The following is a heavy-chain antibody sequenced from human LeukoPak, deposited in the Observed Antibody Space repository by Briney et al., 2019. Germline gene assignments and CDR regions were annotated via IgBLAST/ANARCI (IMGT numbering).Heavy chain of an antibody. CDR1: GYSFTSYW. Sequence: GESLKISCKGSGYSFTSYWIGWVRQMPGKGLEWMGIIYPGDSDTRYSPSFQGQVTISADKSISTAYLQWSRLKAPDTAMYYCARAYCSSSSCDSYNWFDPWGQGTLVTVSS. J-gene: IGHJ5*02. CDR2: IYPGDSDT. CDR3: ARAYCSSSSCDSYNWFDP. D-gene: IGHD2-2*02. V-gene: IGHV5-51*01.